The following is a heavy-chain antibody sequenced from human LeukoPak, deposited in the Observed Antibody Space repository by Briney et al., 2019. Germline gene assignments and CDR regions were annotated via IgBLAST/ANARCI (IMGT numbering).Heavy chain of an antibody. V-gene: IGHV4-4*02. CDR2: IYHSGST. D-gene: IGHD2-15*01. CDR1: GGSISSSNW. Sequence: SETLSLTCIVSGGSISSSNWWSGVRQPPGKGLEWIGEIYHSGSTNYNPSLKSRVTISVDKSKNQFSLRPTSVTAADTAVYYCATAGGDCSGGTCYSLDYWGQGTLVTVSS. J-gene: IGHJ4*02. CDR3: ATAGGDCSGGTCYSLDY.